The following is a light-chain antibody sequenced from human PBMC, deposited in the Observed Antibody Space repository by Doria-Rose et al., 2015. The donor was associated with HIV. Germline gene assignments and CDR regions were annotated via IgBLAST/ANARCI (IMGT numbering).Light chain of an antibody. CDR3: HQYGTAST. V-gene: IGKV3-20*01. CDR2: DGS. J-gene: IGKJ1*01. Sequence: TQSPGTLSLSPGERATLSCRASQSFSSTYLAWYQQKPGQAPSLLIYDGSTRATGIPDRVSASGSGTDFTLTINRLEPEDCALYDWHQYGTASTFGQGTKVEI. CDR1: QSFSSTY.